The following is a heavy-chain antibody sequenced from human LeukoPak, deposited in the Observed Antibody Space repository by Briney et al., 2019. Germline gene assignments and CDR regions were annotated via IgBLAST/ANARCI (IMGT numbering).Heavy chain of an antibody. CDR1: GYTFTSYG. D-gene: IGHD6-13*01. Sequence: ASVKVSCKASGYTFTSYGISWVRQAPGQGLEWMGWISAYNGNTNYAQKLQGRVTMTTDTSTSTAYMELRSLRSDDTAVYYCASTGIAAADPTFDYWGQGTLVTVSS. J-gene: IGHJ4*02. V-gene: IGHV1-18*01. CDR3: ASTGIAAADPTFDY. CDR2: ISAYNGNT.